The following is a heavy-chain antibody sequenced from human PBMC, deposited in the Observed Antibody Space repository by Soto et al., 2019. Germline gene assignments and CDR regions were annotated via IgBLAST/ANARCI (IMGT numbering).Heavy chain of an antibody. D-gene: IGHD5-18*01. V-gene: IGHV1-18*01. CDR1: GYTFTNYG. J-gene: IGHJ5*02. Sequence: ASVKVSCKDSGYTFTNYGISWGRQAPGQGLEWMGWINTYNGHTNHAQKFEGRVTMTRVTSTSTVSMELSSLRSEETAVYHWARPAMVIMWFEPWGQVTQVTVTS. CDR2: INTYNGHT. CDR3: ARPAMVIMWFEP.